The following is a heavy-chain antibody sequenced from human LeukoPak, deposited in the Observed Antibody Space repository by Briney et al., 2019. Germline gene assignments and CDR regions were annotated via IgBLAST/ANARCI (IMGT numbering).Heavy chain of an antibody. V-gene: IGHV3-23*01. Sequence: PGGSLRLSCAASRFTFSSYAMSWVRQAPGKGLEWVSAISGNGVGTYYADSVKGRFTISRDNSKNTLYLQMNNLRAEDTAVYYCAKDLAWGLDYWGQGTPVTVSS. J-gene: IGHJ4*02. CDR2: ISGNGVGT. CDR1: RFTFSSYA. D-gene: IGHD7-27*01. CDR3: AKDLAWGLDY.